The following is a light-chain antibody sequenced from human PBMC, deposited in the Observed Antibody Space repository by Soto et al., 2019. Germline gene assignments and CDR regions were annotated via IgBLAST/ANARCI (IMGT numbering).Light chain of an antibody. CDR1: SSDVGGYNY. V-gene: IGLV2-8*01. CDR3: SSYAGRDSYV. CDR2: EVS. J-gene: IGLJ1*01. Sequence: QSVLTQPPSASGSPGQSVAISCTGTSSDVGGYNYVSWYQHHPGKAPQVMIYEVSKRPSGVPDRFSGSKSGNTASLTVSGLQAEDEADYYCSSYAGRDSYVFGTGTKVTVL.